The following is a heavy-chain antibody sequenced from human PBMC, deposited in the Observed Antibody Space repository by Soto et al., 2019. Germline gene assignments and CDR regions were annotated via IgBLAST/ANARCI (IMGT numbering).Heavy chain of an antibody. CDR2: IYWDDGK. CDR1: MFSLNTGRVT. V-gene: IGHV2-5*02. CDR3: AHSPAPRVYFQH. J-gene: IGHJ1*01. D-gene: IGHD3-10*01. Sequence: SDPMLVNPTQTRTTTCVFYMFSLNTGRVTVLWIREPPGKALEWVALIYWDDGKRYSPALKSRLTITKETSRNQVVLTMTNVDPEDTATYFCAHSPAPRVYFQHWGEGTLVTVSS.